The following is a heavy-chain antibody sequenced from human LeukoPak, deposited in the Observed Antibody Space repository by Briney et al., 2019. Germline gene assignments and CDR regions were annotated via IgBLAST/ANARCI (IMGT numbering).Heavy chain of an antibody. V-gene: IGHV1-8*01. CDR2: MNPNRGNT. CDR3: ARGITTGTHGRGY. J-gene: IGHJ4*02. D-gene: IGHD1-1*01. Sequence: ASVKVSCKSSGYTFTIYDINGVRQATGQGRGWMGWMNPNRGNTGYAQKFQGSVTMTRNNYISKAYMELSSLRSEDTAVYYCARGITTGTHGRGYWGQGTLVTVSS. CDR1: GYTFTIYD.